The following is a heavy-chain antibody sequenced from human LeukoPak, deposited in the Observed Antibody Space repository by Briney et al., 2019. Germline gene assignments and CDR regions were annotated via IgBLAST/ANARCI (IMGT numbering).Heavy chain of an antibody. V-gene: IGHV4-39*07. CDR1: GGSISSSSYY. CDR2: IYYSGST. J-gene: IGHJ5*02. Sequence: SETLSLTCTVSGGSISSSSYYWGWIRQPPGKGLEWIGSIYYSGSTYYNPSLKSRVTISVDTSKNQFSLNLTSVTAADTAVYFCARGKDWFDPWGQGTLVTVSS. CDR3: ARGKDWFDP.